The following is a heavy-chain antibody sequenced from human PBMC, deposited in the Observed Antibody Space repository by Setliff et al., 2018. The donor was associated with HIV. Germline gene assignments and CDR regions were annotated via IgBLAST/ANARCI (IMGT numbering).Heavy chain of an antibody. D-gene: IGHD1-1*01. J-gene: IGHJ4*02. V-gene: IGHV3-11*01. CDR3: ARYARVPQF. Sequence: PSETLRLSCAVSGFTFNDYYMSWIRQAPGKGLEYISYIGGSGGTDIKYADSVKGRFTISRDTAKNSLYLQMNSLRAEDTAVYYCARYARVPQFWGQGTLVTVSS. CDR2: IGGSGGTDI. CDR1: GFTFNDYY.